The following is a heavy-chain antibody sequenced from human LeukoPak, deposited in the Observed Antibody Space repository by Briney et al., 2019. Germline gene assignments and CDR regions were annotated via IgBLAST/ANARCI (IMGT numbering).Heavy chain of an antibody. CDR1: GFTFSRSG. J-gene: IGHJ6*02. CDR2: ISYDGSNK. CDR3: ARGGAMVTFYYYGMDV. D-gene: IGHD5-18*01. Sequence: PGRSLRLSCAASGFTFSRSGMYWVRQAPGKGLEWVAVISYDGSNKYYADSVKGRFTISRDNSKNTLYLQMNSLRAEDTAVYYCARGGAMVTFYYYGMDVWGQGTTVTVSS. V-gene: IGHV3-30*19.